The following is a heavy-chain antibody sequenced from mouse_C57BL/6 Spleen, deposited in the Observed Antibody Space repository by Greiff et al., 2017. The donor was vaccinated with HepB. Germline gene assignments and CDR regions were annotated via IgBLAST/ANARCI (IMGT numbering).Heavy chain of an antibody. J-gene: IGHJ3*01. CDR2: IYPGDGDT. CDR3: AGLYYGNSWFAY. CDR1: GYAFSSSW. V-gene: IGHV1-82*01. Sequence: QVQLKESGPELVKPGASVKISCKASGYAFSSSWMNWVKQRPGKGLEWIGRIYPGDGDTNYNGKFKGKATLTADKSSSTAYMQLSSLTSEDSAVYFCAGLYYGNSWFAYWGQGTLDTVSA. D-gene: IGHD2-1*01.